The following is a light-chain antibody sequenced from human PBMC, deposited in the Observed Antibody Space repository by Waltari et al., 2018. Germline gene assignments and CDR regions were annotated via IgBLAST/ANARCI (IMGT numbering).Light chain of an antibody. Sequence: QSVLTQPASVSASPRQSITISCTATSSDVGVHNYVSWYQHPPGNAPKLMIYAVNKRPSGVSDRFSGSRSGNTASLTISGLQAEDEADYYCSSYTTSNTWVFGGGTKLTVL. CDR3: SSYTTSNTWV. J-gene: IGLJ3*02. V-gene: IGLV2-14*03. CDR2: AVN. CDR1: SSDVGVHNY.